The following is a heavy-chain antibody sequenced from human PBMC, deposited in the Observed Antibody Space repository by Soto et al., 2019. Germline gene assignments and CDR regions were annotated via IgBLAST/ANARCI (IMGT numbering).Heavy chain of an antibody. V-gene: IGHV4-30-2*01. Sequence: SETLSLTCSVSGGSVNSGGYSWSWIRQPPGKGLEWIGFISPSGSPAYNPSLKSRVTISVDRSNNQISLELSSVTAADTAVYYCARGVLAWGPGTLVTVSS. J-gene: IGHJ5*02. D-gene: IGHD2-8*01. CDR2: ISPSGSP. CDR3: ARGVLA. CDR1: GGSVNSGGYS.